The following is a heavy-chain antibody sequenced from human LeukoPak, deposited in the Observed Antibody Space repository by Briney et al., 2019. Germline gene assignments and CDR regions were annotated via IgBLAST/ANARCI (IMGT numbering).Heavy chain of an antibody. CDR1: GFTFSSYW. CDR3: ARDETALDS. D-gene: IGHD5-18*01. J-gene: IGHJ4*02. CDR2: INQGGSEK. Sequence: GGSLRLSCAASGFTFSSYWMSWVRQAPEKGLEWVGNINQGGSEKYYVDSVKGRLTISRDNAKNSLYLQMNSLRAEDTAVYYCARDETALDSWGQGTLVTVSS. V-gene: IGHV3-7*01.